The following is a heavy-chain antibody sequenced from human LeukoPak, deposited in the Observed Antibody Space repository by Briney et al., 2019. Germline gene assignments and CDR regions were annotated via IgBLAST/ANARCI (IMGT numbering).Heavy chain of an antibody. Sequence: GGSLRLSCAASGFTFSSYGMHWVRQAPGKGLEWVAVISYDGSNKYYADSVKGRFTISRDNSKNTLYLQMNSLRAEDTAVYYCARNRHPMDYGILDYWGQGTLVTVSS. CDR3: ARNRHPMDYGILDY. D-gene: IGHD4-17*01. CDR1: GFTFSSYG. CDR2: ISYDGSNK. V-gene: IGHV3-30*03. J-gene: IGHJ4*02.